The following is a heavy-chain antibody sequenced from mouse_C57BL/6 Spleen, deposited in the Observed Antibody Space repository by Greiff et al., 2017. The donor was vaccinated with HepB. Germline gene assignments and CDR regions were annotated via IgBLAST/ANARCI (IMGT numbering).Heavy chain of an antibody. J-gene: IGHJ2*01. V-gene: IGHV1-82*01. CDR2: IYPGDGDT. CDR3: ARCDYERGYFDY. D-gene: IGHD2-4*01. CDR1: GYAFSSSW. Sequence: QAQLKQSGPELVKPGASVKISCKASGYAFSSSWMNWVKQRPGKGLEWIGRIYPGDGDTNYNGKFKGKATLTADKSSSTAYMQLSSLTTGDSAVYFCARCDYERGYFDYWGQSTTLTVSS.